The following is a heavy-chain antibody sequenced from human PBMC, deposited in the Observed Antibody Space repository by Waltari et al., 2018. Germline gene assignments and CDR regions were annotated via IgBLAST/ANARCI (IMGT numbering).Heavy chain of an antibody. CDR3: ARDQGYCSGGSCYGTSFDY. Sequence: EVQLVESGGGLVQPGGSLRLSCAASGFTFSSYWMSWVRQAPGKGLEWVANIKQDGSEKYYVDSVKGRFTISRDNAKNSLYLQMNSLRAEDTAVYYCARDQGYCSGGSCYGTSFDYWGQGTLVTVSS. V-gene: IGHV3-7*01. CDR1: GFTFSSYW. CDR2: IKQDGSEK. D-gene: IGHD2-15*01. J-gene: IGHJ4*02.